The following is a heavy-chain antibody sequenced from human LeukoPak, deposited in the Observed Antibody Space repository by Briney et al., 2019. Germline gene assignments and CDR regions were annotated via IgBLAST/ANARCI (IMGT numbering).Heavy chain of an antibody. CDR1: GGSISSGSYY. V-gene: IGHV4-61*02. Sequence: SETLSLTCTVSGGSISSGSYYWTWIRQPAGKGLEWIGRISNSGTTNYNPSLKSRVTMSVDTSRNQFSLNLNSVTAADTVIYYCARWDGDPWGQGTLVTVSS. D-gene: IGHD1-26*01. J-gene: IGHJ5*02. CDR2: ISNSGTT. CDR3: ARWDGDP.